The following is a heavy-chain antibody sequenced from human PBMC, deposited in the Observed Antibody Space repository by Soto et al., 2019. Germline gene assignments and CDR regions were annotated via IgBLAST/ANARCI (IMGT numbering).Heavy chain of an antibody. CDR1: GFTFRTYT. D-gene: IGHD3-22*01. Sequence: PGGSLGLSCITSGFTFRTYTMNWVCQAPGKGLECVSAIRGFSPYTFCAESVKGRFTISRDNAKNSLYLQMYSLRADDTAVYYCARDRGYDAHDDYYSAMDVWGQGTTVTVSS. CDR2: IRGFSPYT. J-gene: IGHJ6*02. CDR3: ARDRGYDAHDDYYSAMDV. V-gene: IGHV3-21*01.